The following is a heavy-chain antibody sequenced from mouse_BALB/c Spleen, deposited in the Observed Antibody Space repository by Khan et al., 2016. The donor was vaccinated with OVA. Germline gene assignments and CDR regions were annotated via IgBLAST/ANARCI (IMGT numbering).Heavy chain of an antibody. J-gene: IGHJ3*01. CDR1: GYSFTSYY. CDR3: TRHGYVAWFTY. D-gene: IGHD2-2*01. Sequence: VQLKQSGPELMKPGASVKISCKASGYSFTSYYIHWVIQSHGKSLEWIGYIDPFSGGTTYYQKFKGKATLTVDKSSNTAYIHLINLTSEDSAVYYCTRHGYVAWFTYWGQGTLVTVSA. V-gene: IGHV1S135*01. CDR2: IDPFSGGT.